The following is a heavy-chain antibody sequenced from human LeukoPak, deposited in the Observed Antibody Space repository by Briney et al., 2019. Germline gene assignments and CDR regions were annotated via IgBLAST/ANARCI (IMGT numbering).Heavy chain of an antibody. Sequence: PGGSLRLSCAASGFTFRTYDFHWVRQVKGIGLEWVSGIGTAGDTYYAGSVKGRFTISRENAKNSLYLQMNSLRAGDTAVYHRVRVAWLDYHGMDVWGQGTTVTVSS. CDR1: GFTFRTYD. CDR2: IGTAGDT. D-gene: IGHD5-12*01. V-gene: IGHV3-13*01. CDR3: VRVAWLDYHGMDV. J-gene: IGHJ6*02.